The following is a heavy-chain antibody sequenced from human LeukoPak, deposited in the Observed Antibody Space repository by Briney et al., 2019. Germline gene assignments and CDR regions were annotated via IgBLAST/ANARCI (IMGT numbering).Heavy chain of an antibody. Sequence: ASVKVSCKASGYTFTSYGISWVRQAPGQGLEWMGWISAYNGNTNYAQKLQGRVTMTTDTSTSTAYMELRSLRSDDTAVYYCARETYYDFWSDRNWFDPWGQGTLVTVSS. D-gene: IGHD3-3*01. V-gene: IGHV1-18*01. CDR2: ISAYNGNT. CDR1: GYTFTSYG. J-gene: IGHJ5*02. CDR3: ARETYYDFWSDRNWFDP.